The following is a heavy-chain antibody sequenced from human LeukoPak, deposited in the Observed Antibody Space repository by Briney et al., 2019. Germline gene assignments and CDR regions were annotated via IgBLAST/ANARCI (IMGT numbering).Heavy chain of an antibody. CDR1: GGSFSGYY. V-gene: IGHV4-59*10. J-gene: IGHJ5*02. CDR3: ARGPKLTRGVTNWFDP. CDR2: ISSSGST. D-gene: IGHD3-10*01. Sequence: PSETLSLTCAVHGGSFSGYYWSWIRQPAGKGLEWIGRISSSGSTNYNPSLKSRVTISVDTSKNQFSLNLSSVTAADTAVYYCARGPKLTRGVTNWFDPWGQGTLVTVSS.